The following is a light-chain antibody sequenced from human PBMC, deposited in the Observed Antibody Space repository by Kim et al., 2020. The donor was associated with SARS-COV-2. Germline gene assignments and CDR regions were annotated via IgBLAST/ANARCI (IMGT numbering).Light chain of an antibody. CDR2: EVN. V-gene: IGLV2-18*02. Sequence: QSALTQPPSVSGSPGQSITISCTGTSSDLGIYDRVSWYQQPPGTAPKLILYEVNNRPSGVPDRFSGSKSGSTASLTISGLQPEDESDYYCSSYALNSTDVFGTGTQLTVL. CDR1: SSDLGIYDR. J-gene: IGLJ7*01. CDR3: SSYALNSTDV.